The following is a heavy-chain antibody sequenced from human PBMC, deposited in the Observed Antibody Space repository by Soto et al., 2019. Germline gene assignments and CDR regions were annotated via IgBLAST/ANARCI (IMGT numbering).Heavy chain of an antibody. Sequence: GESLKISCQGSGFSFTNYWINWVRQMPGKGLEWMGRIDASGSYTDYSPSFQGHVTFSTDKSISTAFLQWSSLRASDTAIYYCVRVYSGFDYPLYDPWGQGTLVTVSS. CDR3: VRVYSGFDYPLYDP. J-gene: IGHJ5*02. CDR2: IDASGSYT. D-gene: IGHD5-12*01. V-gene: IGHV5-10-1*01. CDR1: GFSFTNYW.